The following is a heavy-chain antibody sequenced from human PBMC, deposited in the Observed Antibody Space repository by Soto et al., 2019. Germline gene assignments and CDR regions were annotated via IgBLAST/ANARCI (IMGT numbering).Heavy chain of an antibody. Sequence: EVQLLESGGGLVQPGGSLRLSCAASGFTFSSYAMSWVRQAPGKGLEWVSAISGSGGSTYYADSVKGRFTISRDNSKNTLYLQMNSLRAEDMAVYYCAKGGVYSSSWFWDWGQGTLVTVSS. CDR2: ISGSGGST. CDR3: AKGGVYSSSWFWD. CDR1: GFTFSSYA. J-gene: IGHJ4*02. V-gene: IGHV3-23*01. D-gene: IGHD6-13*01.